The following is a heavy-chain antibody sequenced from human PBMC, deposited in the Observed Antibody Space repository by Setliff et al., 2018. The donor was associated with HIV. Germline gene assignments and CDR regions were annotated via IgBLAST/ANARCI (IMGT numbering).Heavy chain of an antibody. D-gene: IGHD5-12*01. CDR3: AKAYSGYEYSTDY. CDR2: ISGSGGAT. V-gene: IGHV3-23*01. CDR1: GFTFSSYA. J-gene: IGHJ4*02. Sequence: GGSLRLSCAASGFTFSSYAMTWVRQAPGKGLEWVSAISGSGGATYYADSVKGRFTISRDNSKNTLYLQMNSLRAEDTAVYYCAKAYSGYEYSTDYWGQGTLVTVSS.